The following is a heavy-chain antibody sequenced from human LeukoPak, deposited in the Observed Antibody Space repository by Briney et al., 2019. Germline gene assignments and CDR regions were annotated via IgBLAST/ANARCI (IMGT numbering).Heavy chain of an antibody. V-gene: IGHV4-61*02. D-gene: IGHD6-13*01. CDR1: GGSISSGSYY. CDR3: ARELVIVGFVP. J-gene: IGHJ5*02. Sequence: PSETLSLTCTVSGGSISSGSYYWSWIRQPAGKGLEWIGRNYTSGSTNYNPSLKSRVTISVDTSKNQFSLKLSSVTAADTAVYYCARELVIVGFVPWGEGTLVTVSS. CDR2: NYTSGST.